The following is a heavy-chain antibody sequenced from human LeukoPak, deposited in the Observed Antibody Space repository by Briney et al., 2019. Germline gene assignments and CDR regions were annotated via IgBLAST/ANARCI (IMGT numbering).Heavy chain of an antibody. Sequence: GGSLRLSCAASGSTFSSYWMHWVRQAPGKGLVWVSRIKSDGSYTSYADSVKGRFTISRDNAKNTLYLQMNSLRAEDTAVYYCSRDFGGAWGQGTLVTVSS. CDR2: IKSDGSYT. D-gene: IGHD3-10*01. V-gene: IGHV3-74*01. CDR1: GSTFSSYW. J-gene: IGHJ5*02. CDR3: SRDFGGA.